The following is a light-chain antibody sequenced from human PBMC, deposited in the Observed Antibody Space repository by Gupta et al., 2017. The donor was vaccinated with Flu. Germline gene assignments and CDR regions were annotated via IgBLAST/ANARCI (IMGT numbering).Light chain of an antibody. J-gene: IGLJ1*01. CDR2: DDS. CDR3: QVWDSSSEHV. V-gene: IGLV3-21*02. CDR1: AVGSKG. Sequence: PGQTARIACWGTAVGSKGVHWYQLKTGQAPLLVVHDDSDRPSGIPERFSGSKSYNTATLIISGIEAGDEADYYCQVWDSSSEHVFGAGTKVTVL.